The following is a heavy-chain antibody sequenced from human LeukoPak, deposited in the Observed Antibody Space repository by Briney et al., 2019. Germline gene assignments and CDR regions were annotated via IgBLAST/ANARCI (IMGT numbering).Heavy chain of an antibody. J-gene: IGHJ4*02. CDR1: GGSISSYY. CDR3: AAELLGYAERTDY. CDR2: INHSGST. V-gene: IGHV4-34*01. D-gene: IGHD3-10*01. Sequence: PSETLSLTCTVSGGSISSYYWSWIRQPPGKGLEWIGEINHSGSTNYNPSLKSRVTISVDTSKNQFSLKLSSVTAADTAVYYCAAELLGYAERTDYWGQGTLVTVSS.